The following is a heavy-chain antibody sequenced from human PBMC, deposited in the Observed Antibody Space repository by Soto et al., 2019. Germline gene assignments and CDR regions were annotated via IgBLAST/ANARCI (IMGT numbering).Heavy chain of an antibody. V-gene: IGHV4-31*03. CDR2: IYYSGST. Sequence: QVQLQESGPGLVKPSQTLSLTCTVSGGSISSAGYYWSWIRQHPGKGLEWIGYIYYSGSTYYNPSLKSRVTISVDTSKNQFSLKLSSVTAADTAVYYCARWHSVLRYFDWPKGWFDPWGQGTLVTVSS. J-gene: IGHJ5*02. D-gene: IGHD3-9*01. CDR1: GGSISSAGYY. CDR3: ARWHSVLRYFDWPKGWFDP.